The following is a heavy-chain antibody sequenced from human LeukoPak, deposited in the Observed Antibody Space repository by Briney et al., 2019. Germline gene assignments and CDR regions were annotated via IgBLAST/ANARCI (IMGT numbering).Heavy chain of an antibody. V-gene: IGHV1-2*02. J-gene: IGHJ3*02. D-gene: IGHD3-22*01. CDR3: ACSYQYDNGGSRVVIDAFEI. Sequence: ASVKVSCKASGSSFTGFYIHWVRQAPGQGLEWMGWMNPNSGGARYSQKFQGRVTMTRDTSISTGYMELSRLRSDDTAVYYCACSYQYDNGGSRVVIDAFEIWGQGTRVTVSS. CDR2: MNPNSGGA. CDR1: GSSFTGFY.